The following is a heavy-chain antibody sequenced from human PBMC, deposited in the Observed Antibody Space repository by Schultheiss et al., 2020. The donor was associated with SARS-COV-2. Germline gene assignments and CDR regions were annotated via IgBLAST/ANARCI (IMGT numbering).Heavy chain of an antibody. D-gene: IGHD3-22*01. Sequence: SETLSLTCTVSGGSISTGGYYWSWIRQHPGKGLEWIGYFYYSGTTDYNPTLESRVTISGDTSKNQFFLKLNSVTAADTAVYYCARIDSSGYYAYDYWGQGTLVTVSS. CDR1: GGSISTGGYY. CDR3: ARIDSSGYYAYDY. J-gene: IGHJ4*02. V-gene: IGHV4-31*03. CDR2: FYYSGTT.